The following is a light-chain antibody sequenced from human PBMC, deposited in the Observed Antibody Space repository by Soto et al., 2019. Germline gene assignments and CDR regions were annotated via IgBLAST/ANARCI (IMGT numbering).Light chain of an antibody. V-gene: IGKV3-11*01. CDR3: QHRSNRPLT. CDR1: QSVSSY. CDR2: AAT. Sequence: EIVLTQSPATLSLSPGERATLSCRASQSVSSYLAWYQQQPGQAPPLLIYAATNRATVIPARFSGSGSGTDFTLTISSLEPEDFAGYYCQHRSNRPLTFGGGTQVEIK. J-gene: IGKJ4*01.